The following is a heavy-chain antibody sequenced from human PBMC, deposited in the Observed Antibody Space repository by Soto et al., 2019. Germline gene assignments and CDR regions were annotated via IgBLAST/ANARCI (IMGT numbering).Heavy chain of an antibody. CDR1: GYTFTSYD. CDR3: ATGQFHCSGGTCSSIDAFDI. CDR2: MNPNSGNT. Sequence: ASVKVSCKASGYTFTSYDINWVRQATGQGLEWMGWMNPNSGNTGYAQKFQGRVTMTRNTSISTAYMELSSLRSEDTAVYYCATGQFHCSGGTCSSIDAFDIWGQGTMVTVSS. V-gene: IGHV1-8*01. J-gene: IGHJ3*02. D-gene: IGHD2-15*01.